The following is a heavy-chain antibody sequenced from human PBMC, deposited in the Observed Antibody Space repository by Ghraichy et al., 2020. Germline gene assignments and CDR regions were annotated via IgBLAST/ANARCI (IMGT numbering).Heavy chain of an antibody. Sequence: SGPTLVKPTQTLTLTCTFSGFSLSTSGVGVGWIRQPPGKALEWLALIYWDDDKRYSPSLKSRLTITKDTSKNQVVLTMTNMDPVDTATYYCAHRHLRFRELLSYFDYWGQGTLVTVSS. D-gene: IGHD3-10*01. CDR3: AHRHLRFRELLSYFDY. CDR1: GFSLSTSGVG. CDR2: IYWDDDK. J-gene: IGHJ4*02. V-gene: IGHV2-5*02.